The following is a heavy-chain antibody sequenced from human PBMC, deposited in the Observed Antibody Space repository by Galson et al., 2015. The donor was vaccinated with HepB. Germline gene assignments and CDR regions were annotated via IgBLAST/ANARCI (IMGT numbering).Heavy chain of an antibody. CDR2: IYYSGST. CDR1: GGSISSYY. Sequence: ETLSLTCTVSGGSISSYYWSWIRQPPGKGLEWIGYIYYSGSTNYNPSLKSRVTISVDTSKNQFSLKLSSVTAADTAVYYCAGGNCSGGSCYSRDAFDIWGQGTMVTVSS. CDR3: AGGNCSGGSCYSRDAFDI. J-gene: IGHJ3*02. D-gene: IGHD2-15*01. V-gene: IGHV4-59*08.